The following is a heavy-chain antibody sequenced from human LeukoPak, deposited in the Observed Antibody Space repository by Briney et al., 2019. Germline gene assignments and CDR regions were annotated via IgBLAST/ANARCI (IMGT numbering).Heavy chain of an antibody. Sequence: SETLSLTCAVYGGSFSGYYWSWIRQPPGKGLEWIGYIYYSGSTNYNPSLKSRVTISVDTSKNQFSLKLSSVTAADTAVYYCARDNWNYGSSMDVWGQGTTVTVSS. CDR1: GGSFSGYY. D-gene: IGHD1-7*01. CDR3: ARDNWNYGSSMDV. V-gene: IGHV4-59*01. CDR2: IYYSGST. J-gene: IGHJ6*02.